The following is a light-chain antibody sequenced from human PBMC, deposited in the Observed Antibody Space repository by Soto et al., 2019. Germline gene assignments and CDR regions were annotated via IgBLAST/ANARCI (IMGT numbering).Light chain of an antibody. CDR2: GAS. CDR3: QQYNNWWT. J-gene: IGKJ1*01. Sequence: EIVMTQSPATLSVSPGERATLSCRASQSISSNLAWYQQKPGQAPRLLIYGASTRATGVPARFSGSGSGTDFTLTINSLQSEDFAVYYCQQYNNWWTFGQGTKVEIK. CDR1: QSISSN. V-gene: IGKV3-15*01.